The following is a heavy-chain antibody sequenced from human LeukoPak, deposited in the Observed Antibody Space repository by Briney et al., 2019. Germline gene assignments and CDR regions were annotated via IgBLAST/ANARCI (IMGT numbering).Heavy chain of an antibody. CDR1: GYSISSGYY. CDR2: IYHSGST. D-gene: IGHD3-3*01. Sequence: SEILSLTCAVSGYSISSGYYWGWIRQPPGKGLEWIGSIYHSGSTYYNPSLKSRVTISVDTSKNQFSLKLSSVTAADTAVYYCARPYYDFWSGFDAFDIWGQGTMVTVSS. CDR3: ARPYYDFWSGFDAFDI. V-gene: IGHV4-38-2*01. J-gene: IGHJ3*02.